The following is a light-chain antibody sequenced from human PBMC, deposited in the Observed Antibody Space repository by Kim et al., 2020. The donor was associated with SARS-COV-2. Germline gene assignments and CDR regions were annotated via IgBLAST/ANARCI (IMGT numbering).Light chain of an antibody. CDR1: ETINIW. V-gene: IGKV1-5*03. J-gene: IGKJ1*01. CDR3: LQYDTYWT. Sequence: SASVGDRVIITCRASETINIWLAWYQQKPGEAPKLLIYQASRLESGVPSRFSGTGSGTEFTLTISSLQHDDFATYYCLQYDTYWTFGQGTKVDIK. CDR2: QAS.